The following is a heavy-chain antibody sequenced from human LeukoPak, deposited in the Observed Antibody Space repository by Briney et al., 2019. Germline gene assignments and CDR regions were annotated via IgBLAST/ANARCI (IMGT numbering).Heavy chain of an antibody. CDR2: IVVGGGNT. D-gene: IGHD6-13*01. CDR1: GFTFTRST. J-gene: IGHJ4*02. V-gene: IGHV1-58*02. CDR3: AASDYSSTWHFDY. Sequence: SVKVSCKASGFTFTRSTMQWVRQARGQRLEWIGWIVVGGGNTNYAQKFQERVTITRDMSTSTAYMELSSLRSEDTAVYYCAASDYSSTWHFDYWGQGTLVTVSS.